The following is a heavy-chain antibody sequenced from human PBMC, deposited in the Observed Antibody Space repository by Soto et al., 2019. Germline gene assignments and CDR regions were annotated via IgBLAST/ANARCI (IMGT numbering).Heavy chain of an antibody. D-gene: IGHD4-4*01. V-gene: IGHV3-23*01. CDR1: GFTFSSYA. CDR2: ISGSGGST. CDR3: AKDWTTVTTRCLDY. Sequence: TGGSLRLSCAASGFTFSSYAMSWVRQAPGKGLEWVSAISGSGGSTYYADSVKGRFTISRDNSKNTLYLQMNSLRAEDTAVYYCAKDWTTVTTRCLDYWGQGTLVTVSS. J-gene: IGHJ4*02.